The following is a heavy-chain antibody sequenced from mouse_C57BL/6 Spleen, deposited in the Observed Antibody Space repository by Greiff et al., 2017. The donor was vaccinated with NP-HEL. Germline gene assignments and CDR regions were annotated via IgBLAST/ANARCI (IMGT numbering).Heavy chain of an antibody. CDR3: ARAGSNYDAMDY. Sequence: VQLQQPGAELVKPGASVKLSCKASGYTFTSYWMQWVQQRPGQGLEWIGEIDPSDSYTNYNQKFKGKATLTVDTSSSTAYMQLSSLTSEDSAVYYCARAGSNYDAMDYWGQGTSVTVSS. J-gene: IGHJ4*01. V-gene: IGHV1-50*01. CDR2: IDPSDSYT. D-gene: IGHD2-5*01. CDR1: GYTFTSYW.